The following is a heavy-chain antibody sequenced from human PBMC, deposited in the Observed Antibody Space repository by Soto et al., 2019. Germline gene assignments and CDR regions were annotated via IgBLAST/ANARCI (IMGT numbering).Heavy chain of an antibody. J-gene: IGHJ4*02. V-gene: IGHV4-59*01. CDR3: ARVPHNYGDYYFDY. CDR1: GGSISSYY. CDR2: IYYSGSA. D-gene: IGHD4-17*01. Sequence: SETLSLTCTVSGGSISSYYWSWIRQPPGKGLEWIGYIYYSGSANYNPSLKSRVTISVDTSKNQFSLKLSSVTAADTAVYYCARVPHNYGDYYFDYWGRGTLVTVSS.